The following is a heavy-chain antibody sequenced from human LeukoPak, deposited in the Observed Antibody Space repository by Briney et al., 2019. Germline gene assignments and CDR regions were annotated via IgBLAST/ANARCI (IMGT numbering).Heavy chain of an antibody. J-gene: IGHJ4*02. Sequence: PGGSLRLSCAASGFDFNIYEMIWVRQAPGKESEWISYISSSGSLVYYADSVKGRFTVSRDNAQKSLFLQMNGLRVEDTAMYYCARDSLHNYGGTGYGYYFDYWGQGTPVTVSS. D-gene: IGHD4/OR15-4a*01. CDR1: GFDFNIYE. CDR2: ISSSGSLV. CDR3: ARDSLHNYGGTGYGYYFDY. V-gene: IGHV3-48*03.